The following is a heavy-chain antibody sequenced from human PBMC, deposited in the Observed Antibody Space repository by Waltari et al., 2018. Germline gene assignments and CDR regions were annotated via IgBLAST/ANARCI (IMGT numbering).Heavy chain of an antibody. J-gene: IGHJ5*02. Sequence: QVQLQESGLSLLKPSDTLSHICTVSGGSISCFYWSWVRQPPGKGLDLSGYIYYTGSINFNPSLTSRVTMSVETSKNQFSLKLSSLTAADTAFYYCARGGGGDWEWFDPWGQGTLVTVSS. CDR1: GGSISCFY. CDR3: ARGGGGDWEWFDP. D-gene: IGHD2-21*02. V-gene: IGHV4-59*01. CDR2: IYYTGSI.